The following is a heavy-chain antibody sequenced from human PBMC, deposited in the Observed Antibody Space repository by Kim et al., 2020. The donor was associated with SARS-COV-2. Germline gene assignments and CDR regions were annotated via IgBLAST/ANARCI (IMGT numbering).Heavy chain of an antibody. Sequence: SETLSLTCTVSGGSISSYYWSWIRQPPGKGLEWIGYIYYSGSTNYNPSLKSRVTISVDTSKNQFSLKLSSVTAADTAVYYCARHKYTYGPGEFDYWGQGTLVTVSS. CDR2: IYYSGST. CDR1: GGSISSYY. D-gene: IGHD5-18*01. CDR3: ARHKYTYGPGEFDY. V-gene: IGHV4-59*08. J-gene: IGHJ4*02.